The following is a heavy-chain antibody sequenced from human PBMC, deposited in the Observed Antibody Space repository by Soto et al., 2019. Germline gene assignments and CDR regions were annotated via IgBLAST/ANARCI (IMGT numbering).Heavy chain of an antibody. J-gene: IGHJ3*02. V-gene: IGHV3-23*01. CDR3: AKDQSMTNGVFDPFDI. CDR1: TFTFSHYA. D-gene: IGHD2-8*01. Sequence: GGSVRLSCVASTFTFSHYAMSWVRRAPGKGLEWVSSIHGAGGASYYADSVQGRFAVSRDDSKSTLYLQMNSLRAEDTAVYYCAKDQSMTNGVFDPFDIWGQGTVVTVSS. CDR2: IHGAGGAS.